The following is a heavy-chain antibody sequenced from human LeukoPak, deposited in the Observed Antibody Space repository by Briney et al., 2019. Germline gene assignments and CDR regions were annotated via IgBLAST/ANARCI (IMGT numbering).Heavy chain of an antibody. CDR1: GGSISSYY. Sequence: KASETLSLTCTVSGGSISSYYWSWIRQSPGKGLEWIGYIYYSGSTNYNPSLKSRVTISVDTSKNQFSLKLSSVTAADTAVYYCARQPYLNYYGMDVWGQGTTVTVSS. J-gene: IGHJ6*02. V-gene: IGHV4-59*08. CDR3: ARQPYLNYYGMDV. CDR2: IYYSGST.